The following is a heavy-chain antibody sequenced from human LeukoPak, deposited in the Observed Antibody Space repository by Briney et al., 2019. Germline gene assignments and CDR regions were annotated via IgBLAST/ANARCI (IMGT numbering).Heavy chain of an antibody. Sequence: GGSLRLSCAASGFTFSYAWMTWVRQAPGMGLEWVGRIKSKTDGGSSDYAAPVKGRFGISRDDSKKSLYLQMDSLKTEDTAVYYCTTGSQYDILTGFYISEWGQGTLVTVSS. CDR3: TTGSQYDILTGFYISE. V-gene: IGHV3-15*01. D-gene: IGHD3-9*01. CDR2: IKSKTDGGSS. CDR1: GFTFSYAW. J-gene: IGHJ4*02.